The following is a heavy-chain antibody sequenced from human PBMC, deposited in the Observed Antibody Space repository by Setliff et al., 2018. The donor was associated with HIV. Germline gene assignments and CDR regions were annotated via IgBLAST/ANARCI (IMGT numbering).Heavy chain of an antibody. D-gene: IGHD4-17*01. Sequence: PSETLSLTCAVYGGSFSGYDWSWLRQPPGKGLEWIGEINHPGITNYNPSLKSRVTISIDTSKNQFSLKLSSVTAADTAVYYCTRGGAVTTLGIPYYYSFYGMDVWGLGTTVTVSS. CDR3: TRGGAVTTLGIPYYYSFYGMDV. J-gene: IGHJ6*02. CDR1: GGSFSGYD. V-gene: IGHV4-34*01. CDR2: INHPGIT.